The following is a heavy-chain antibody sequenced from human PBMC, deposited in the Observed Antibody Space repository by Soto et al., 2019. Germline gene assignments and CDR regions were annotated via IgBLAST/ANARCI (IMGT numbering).Heavy chain of an antibody. Sequence: ESGGGVFQPGRSLRLSCAASGFTFSSYGMHWVRQAPGKGLEWVAVISYDGRNKYYADSVKGRFTISRDNSKTTLYLQMTSRRAADTAVYYCAKGERSSWDVYYYYGMDVWGQGTTVTVSS. V-gene: IGHV3-30*18. CDR2: ISYDGRNK. CDR1: GFTFSSYG. J-gene: IGHJ6*02. D-gene: IGHD6-13*01. CDR3: AKGERSSWDVYYYYGMDV.